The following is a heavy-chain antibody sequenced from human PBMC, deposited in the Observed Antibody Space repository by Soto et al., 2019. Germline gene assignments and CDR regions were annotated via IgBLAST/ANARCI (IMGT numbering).Heavy chain of an antibody. Sequence: SETMSLTCAVSGGSISSSNRWSWVRQPPGKGLEWIGEIYHSGSTNYNPSLKSRVTISVDKSKNQFSLKLSSVTAADTAVYYCARDDGRVGATSKFDYWGQGALVTVSS. V-gene: IGHV4-4*02. CDR1: GGSISSSNR. CDR3: ARDDGRVGATSKFDY. J-gene: IGHJ4*02. CDR2: IYHSGST. D-gene: IGHD1-26*01.